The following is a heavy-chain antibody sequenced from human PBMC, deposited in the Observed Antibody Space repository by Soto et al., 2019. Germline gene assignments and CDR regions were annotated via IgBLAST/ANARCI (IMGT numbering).Heavy chain of an antibody. CDR1: GGSISSYY. CDR2: IYYSGST. Sequence: PSETLSLTCTVSGGSISSYYWSWIRQPPGKGLEWIGYIYYSGSTNYNPSLKSRVTISVDTSKNQFSLKLSSVTAADTAVYYCARAELHVTRGAYYMDVWGKENTVTVSS. V-gene: IGHV4-59*01. D-gene: IGHD3-10*01. CDR3: ARAELHVTRGAYYMDV. J-gene: IGHJ6*03.